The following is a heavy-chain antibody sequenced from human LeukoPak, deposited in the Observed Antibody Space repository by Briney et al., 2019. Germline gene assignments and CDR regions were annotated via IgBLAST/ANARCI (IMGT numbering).Heavy chain of an antibody. CDR1: GFTFSSYW. CDR2: LNSDGGST. Sequence: GGSLRLSCAASGFTFSSYWMHWVRQAPGKGLVWVSRLNSDGGSTGYADSVKGRFTISRDNAKNTLYLQMNSLRAEDTAVYYCVRDLRYCSSTSCYDPCFDYWGQGTLVTVSS. CDR3: VRDLRYCSSTSCYDPCFDY. D-gene: IGHD2-2*01. J-gene: IGHJ4*02. V-gene: IGHV3-74*01.